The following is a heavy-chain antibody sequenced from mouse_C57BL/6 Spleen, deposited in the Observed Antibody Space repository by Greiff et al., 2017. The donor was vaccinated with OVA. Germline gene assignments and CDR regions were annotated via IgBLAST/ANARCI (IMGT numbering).Heavy chain of an antibody. V-gene: IGHV1-26*01. J-gene: IGHJ2*01. CDR3: AKGTYYSNFFDY. CDR2: INPNNGGT. CDR1: GYTFTDYY. Sequence: EVQLQQSGPELVKPGASVKISCKASGYTFTDYYMNWVKQSHGKSLEWIGDINPNNGGTSYNQKFKGKATLTVDKSSSTAYMEFRSLTSEDSAVYYCAKGTYYSNFFDYWGQGTTLTVSS. D-gene: IGHD2-5*01.